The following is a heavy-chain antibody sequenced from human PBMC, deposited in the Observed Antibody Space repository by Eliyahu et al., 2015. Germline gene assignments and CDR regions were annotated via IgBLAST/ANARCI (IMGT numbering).Heavy chain of an antibody. CDR3: ARSGSSFNFRDTYDT. D-gene: IGHD3-10*01. Sequence: QAQLVQSGAEVKRPGASLKVSCRTSGFTFSNYFFHWVRQAPGQGLEWXGWIXADDGGTGYAQKFQGRVTMTTDTSITTAYMELNTLTSDDTAIYYCARSGSSFNFRDTYDTWGQGTVVTVSS. CDR2: IXADDGGT. V-gene: IGHV1-2*02. CDR1: GFTFSNYF. J-gene: IGHJ3*02.